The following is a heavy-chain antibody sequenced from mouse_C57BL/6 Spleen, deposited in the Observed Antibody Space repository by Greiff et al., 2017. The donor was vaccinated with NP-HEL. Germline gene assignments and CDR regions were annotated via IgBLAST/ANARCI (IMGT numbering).Heavy chain of an antibody. J-gene: IGHJ3*01. CDR1: GYTFTSYW. CDR3: ERNAYGSSCWFAY. CDR2: IDPGDSYT. Sequence: VQLQQPGAELVMPGASVKLSCKASGYTFTSYWMHWVKQRPGQGLEWIGEIDPGDSYTNYNQKFKGKSTLTVDKSSSTAYMQLSSLTSEDSAVYDCERNAYGSSCWFAYWGQGTLVTVSA. V-gene: IGHV1-69*01. D-gene: IGHD1-1*01.